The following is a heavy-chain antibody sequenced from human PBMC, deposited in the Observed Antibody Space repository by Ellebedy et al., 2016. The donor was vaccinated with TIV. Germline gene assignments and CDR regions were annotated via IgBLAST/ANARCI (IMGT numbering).Heavy chain of an antibody. V-gene: IGHV4-39*01. CDR1: GGSISSSSSY. J-gene: IGHJ4*02. D-gene: IGHD6-19*01. CDR3: ARRFSGWYLFEH. Sequence: SETLSLXXTVSGGSISSSSSYWGWIRQPPGKGLEWIGNIFYTGNTYYNPSLKSRVTISVDTSKNQFSLKLSSVTAADAAVYYCARRFSGWYLFEHWGQGTLVTVSS. CDR2: IFYTGNT.